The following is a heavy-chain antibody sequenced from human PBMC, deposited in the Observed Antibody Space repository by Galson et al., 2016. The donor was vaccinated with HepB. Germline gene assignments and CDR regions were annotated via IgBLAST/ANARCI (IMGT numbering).Heavy chain of an antibody. Sequence: TLSLTCTVSGGSLSSASHYWSWIRQPAGKGLERIGRIYTSGRTDHNPPLRSRVIISGDTSKNHFSLNLSSVTADDTAVYYCARDPPYSVKGREFHFDLWGRGTLVAVSS. V-gene: IGHV4-61*02. D-gene: IGHD3-10*01. CDR1: GGSLSSASHY. CDR3: ARDPPYSVKGREFHFDL. J-gene: IGHJ2*01. CDR2: IYTSGRT.